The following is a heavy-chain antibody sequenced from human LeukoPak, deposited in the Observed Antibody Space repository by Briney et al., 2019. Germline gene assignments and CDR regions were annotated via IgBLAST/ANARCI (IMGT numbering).Heavy chain of an antibody. CDR1: GYTFTSYA. CDR3: ARGVITMVRGASAFDI. CDR2: INAGNGNT. D-gene: IGHD3-10*01. Sequence: GASAKVSCKASGYTFTSYAMHWVRQAPGQRLEWMGWINAGNGNTKYSQKFQGRVTITRDTSASTAYMELSSLRSEDTAVYYCARGVITMVRGASAFDIWGQGTMVTVSS. V-gene: IGHV1-3*01. J-gene: IGHJ3*02.